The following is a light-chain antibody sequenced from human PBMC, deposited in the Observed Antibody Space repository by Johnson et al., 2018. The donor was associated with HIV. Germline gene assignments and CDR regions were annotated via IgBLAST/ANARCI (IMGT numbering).Light chain of an antibody. J-gene: IGLJ1*01. Sequence: QSVLTQPPSVYAAPGQKVTISCSGSSSNIGNNYVSWYQQLPGTAPKLLIYENNKRPSGISDRFSDSQSGTSATLAITGLQTGDEADYYCGTWDTSLGAQYVFGSGTKVTVL. CDR1: SSNIGNNY. CDR2: ENN. V-gene: IGLV1-51*02. CDR3: GTWDTSLGAQYV.